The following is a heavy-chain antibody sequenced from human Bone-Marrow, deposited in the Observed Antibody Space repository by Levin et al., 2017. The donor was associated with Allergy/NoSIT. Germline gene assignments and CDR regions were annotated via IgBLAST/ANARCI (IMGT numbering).Heavy chain of an antibody. CDR3: ARNRHCIGGRCYAV. CDR1: GFTVSNNY. J-gene: IGHJ4*02. V-gene: IGHV3-53*01. CDR2: IYSGGTT. Sequence: GGSLRLSCAASGFTVSNNYMRWVRQAPGKGLEWVSLIYSGGTTYYADSVKGRFTISRDNSKNTVYLQMNSLRAEDTAVYYCARNRHCIGGRCYAVWVQGTLVTVSS. D-gene: IGHD2-15*01.